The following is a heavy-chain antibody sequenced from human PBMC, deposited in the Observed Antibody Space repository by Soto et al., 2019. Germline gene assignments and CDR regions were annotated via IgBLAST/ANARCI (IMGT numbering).Heavy chain of an antibody. CDR3: SKDQGARVEWFIGPFDY. D-gene: IGHD3-3*01. V-gene: IGHV3-30*18. Sequence: QVQLVESGGGVVQPGRSLRVSCAASGFTFSIYAMHWVRQAPGTGLEWVAVISYDGTKTYYADSVKGRFTISRDNSKNMVYLQMNSLRDENTDVYYCSKDQGARVEWFIGPFDYWGQGTLVSVSP. CDR2: ISYDGTKT. CDR1: GFTFSIYA. J-gene: IGHJ4*02.